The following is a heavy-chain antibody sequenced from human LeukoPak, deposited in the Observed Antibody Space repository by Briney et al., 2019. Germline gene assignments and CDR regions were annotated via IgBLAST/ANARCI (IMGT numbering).Heavy chain of an antibody. Sequence: TGGSLRLSCAASGFPFSSYWMHWVRQVPGKGLLWVSRINSDGSATIYADSVRGRFTISRDNAKNTLYLQMSGLRVEDTAVYRCASDSPYYGMDVWGQGTTVTVSS. V-gene: IGHV3-74*01. CDR2: INSDGSAT. CDR1: GFPFSSYW. CDR3: ASDSPYYGMDV. J-gene: IGHJ6*02.